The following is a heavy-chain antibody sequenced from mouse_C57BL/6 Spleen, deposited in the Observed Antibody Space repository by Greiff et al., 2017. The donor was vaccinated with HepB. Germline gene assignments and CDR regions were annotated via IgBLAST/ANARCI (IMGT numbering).Heavy chain of an antibody. CDR2: INPDSSTI. CDR1: GIDFSRYW. CDR3: ARTIPVGRYYGSSRYWYFDV. D-gene: IGHD1-1*01. Sequence: EVKLLESGGGLVQPGGSLKLSCAASGIDFSRYWMSWVRRAPGKGLEWIGEINPDSSTINYAPSLKDKFIISRDNAKNTLYLQMSKVRSEDTALYYCARTIPVGRYYGSSRYWYFDVWGTGTTVTVSS. V-gene: IGHV4-1*01. J-gene: IGHJ1*03.